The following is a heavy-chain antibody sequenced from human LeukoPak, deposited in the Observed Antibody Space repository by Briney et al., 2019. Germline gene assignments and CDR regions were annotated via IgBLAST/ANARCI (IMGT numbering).Heavy chain of an antibody. CDR1: GFTFDDHG. CDR2: INWNGGST. J-gene: IGHJ3*02. V-gene: IGHV3-20*04. Sequence: GGSLRLSCAASGFTFDDHGMSWVRQVPGKGLEWVSGINWNGGSTGYADSVKGRFTISRDNAKNSLYLQMNSLRAEDTALYYCARDRGYGFGDAFDIWGQGTMVTVSS. CDR3: ARDRGYGFGDAFDI. D-gene: IGHD3-10*01.